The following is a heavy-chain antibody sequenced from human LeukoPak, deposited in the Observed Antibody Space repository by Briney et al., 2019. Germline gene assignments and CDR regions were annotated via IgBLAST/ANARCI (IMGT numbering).Heavy chain of an antibody. CDR3: TREGSGCYYHFDY. J-gene: IGHJ4*01. CDR2: IYYSGST. V-gene: IGHV4-30-4*08. Sequence: PSETLSLICTVSGGSISSGDYYSSWIRQPPGKGLEWIGYIYYSGSTYYNPSLKSRVTISVDTSKNQFSLKLSSVNAADTAVYCCTREGSGCYYHFDYWGQGTLVTVSS. D-gene: IGHD1-26*01. CDR1: GGSISSGDYY.